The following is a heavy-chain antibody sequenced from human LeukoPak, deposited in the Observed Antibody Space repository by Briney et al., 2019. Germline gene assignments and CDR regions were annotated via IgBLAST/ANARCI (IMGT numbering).Heavy chain of an antibody. V-gene: IGHV1-58*02. CDR3: AADNIISLVAAAGTRAFDI. CDR2: IVVGSGNT. Sequence: GASVKVSCKASGFTFTSSAMQWVRQARGQRLEWIVWIVVGSGNTNYAQKFQERVTITRDMSTSTAYMELSSLRSEDTAVYYCAADNIISLVAAAGTRAFDIWGQGTMVTVSS. D-gene: IGHD6-13*01. CDR1: GFTFTSSA. J-gene: IGHJ3*02.